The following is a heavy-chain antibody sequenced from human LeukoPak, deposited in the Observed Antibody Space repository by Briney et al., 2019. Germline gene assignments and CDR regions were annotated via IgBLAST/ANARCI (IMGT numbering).Heavy chain of an antibody. CDR3: AKGLSVIPPYYFDF. J-gene: IGHJ4*02. Sequence: PGGSLRLSCAASGFTFSNYAMSWIRQAPGKGLEWVSTISGSGGDTYYADSVKGRFTISRDYSKNTLYLQMNSLRGEDTAVYYCAKGLSVIPPYYFDFWGQGTLVTVSS. CDR1: GFTFSNYA. D-gene: IGHD2-21*01. V-gene: IGHV3-23*01. CDR2: ISGSGGDT.